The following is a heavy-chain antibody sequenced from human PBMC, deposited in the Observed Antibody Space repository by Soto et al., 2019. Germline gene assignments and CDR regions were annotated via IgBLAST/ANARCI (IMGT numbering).Heavy chain of an antibody. Sequence: QITLKESGPTLVKPTQTLTLTCTFSGFSLSTSGVGVGWIRQPPGKALEWLALIYWDDDKRYSPSLKSRLTITQDTSKNQVVLTMTNMDPVDTATYYCAHRIYGDYVGWFDPWGQGTLVTVSS. V-gene: IGHV2-5*02. CDR2: IYWDDDK. CDR3: AHRIYGDYVGWFDP. D-gene: IGHD4-17*01. CDR1: GFSLSTSGVG. J-gene: IGHJ5*02.